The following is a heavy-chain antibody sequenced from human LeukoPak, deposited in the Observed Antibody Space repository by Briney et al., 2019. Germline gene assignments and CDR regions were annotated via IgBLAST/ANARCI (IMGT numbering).Heavy chain of an antibody. CDR1: GFTFSSFE. J-gene: IGHJ4*02. D-gene: IGHD3-10*01. CDR2: MSSRDNTR. CDR3: ARGFGRFGHRFGY. V-gene: IGHV3-48*03. Sequence: GGSLRLSCAASGFTFSSFEMDWVRQAPGKGLEWISYMSSRDNTRYYAESVRGRFTMSRDNAKNSRSLQMNGLRVEDTAVYYCARGFGRFGHRFGYLGQGTLVTVSS.